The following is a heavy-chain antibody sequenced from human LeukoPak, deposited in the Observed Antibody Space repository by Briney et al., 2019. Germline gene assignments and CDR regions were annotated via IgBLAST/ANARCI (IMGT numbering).Heavy chain of an antibody. CDR2: IRFDGSNK. J-gene: IGHJ6*03. V-gene: IGHV3-30*02. CDR3: AEGYGDYGRENYMDV. Sequence: PGGSLRLSCAASGFHFSSYGMHWVRQAPGKGLEWVAFIRFDGSNKYYADSVKGRFTISRDNSKNTLYLQMNSLRAEDTAVFYCAEGYGDYGRENYMDVWGKGTTVTVSS. CDR1: GFHFSSYG. D-gene: IGHD4-17*01.